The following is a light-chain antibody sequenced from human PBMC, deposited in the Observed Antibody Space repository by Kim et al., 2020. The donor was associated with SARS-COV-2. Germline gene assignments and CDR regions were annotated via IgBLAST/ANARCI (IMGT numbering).Light chain of an antibody. V-gene: IGLV1-40*01. CDR2: GNI. Sequence: RVTSSGTGSSSNHGAGYDVNWYRQRPGPAHQLLIYGNINRPSGVPDRFSGSKSGTSASLAITGLRGEDDADYYCQSYDNSLSGSVFGGGTQLTVL. CDR1: SSNHGAGYD. CDR3: QSYDNSLSGSV. J-gene: IGLJ3*02.